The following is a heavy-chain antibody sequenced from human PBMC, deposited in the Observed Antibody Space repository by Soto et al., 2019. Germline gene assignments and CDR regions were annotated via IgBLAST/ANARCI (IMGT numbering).Heavy chain of an antibody. CDR2: IYNTGST. CDR1: GVSISTSSYY. V-gene: IGHV4-39*01. D-gene: IGHD2-15*01. CDR3: VRQAVCSSIRCFSAYFDL. Sequence: SETLSLTCAVSGVSISTSSYYWGWVRLAPGKGLEWIASIYNTGSTYYNPSLNTRVTISVDTSKNQFSLNLSSMTAADTSVYYCVRQAVCSSIRCFSAYFDLWGRGTLVT. J-gene: IGHJ2*01.